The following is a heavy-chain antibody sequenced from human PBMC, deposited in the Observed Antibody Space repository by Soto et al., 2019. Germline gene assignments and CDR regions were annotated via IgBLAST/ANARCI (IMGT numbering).Heavy chain of an antibody. D-gene: IGHD4-17*01. CDR2: ISAYNGNT. V-gene: IGHV1-18*01. J-gene: IGHJ4*02. CDR1: GYTFTSYG. CDR3: APSDSMTTVTNFDY. Sequence: ASVKVSCKASGYTFTSYGISWVRQAPGQGLEWMGWISAYNGNTNYAQKLQGRVTMTTDTSTSTAYMELRSLRSDDTAVYYCAPSDSMTTVTNFDYWGQGTLVTVSS.